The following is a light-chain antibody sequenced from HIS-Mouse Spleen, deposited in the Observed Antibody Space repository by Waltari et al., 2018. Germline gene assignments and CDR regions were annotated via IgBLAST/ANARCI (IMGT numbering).Light chain of an antibody. CDR2: GNS. Sequence: QSVLTHPPSVSGAPGQRATISCTGSSSTIGAGCDGTVYQPLPGPAPKLLIYGNSNRPSGVPDRSSGSKSGTSASLAITGLQAEDEADYYCQSYDSSLSAHYVFGTGTKVTVL. V-gene: IGLV1-40*01. J-gene: IGLJ1*01. CDR1: SSTIGAGCD. CDR3: QSYDSSLSAHYV.